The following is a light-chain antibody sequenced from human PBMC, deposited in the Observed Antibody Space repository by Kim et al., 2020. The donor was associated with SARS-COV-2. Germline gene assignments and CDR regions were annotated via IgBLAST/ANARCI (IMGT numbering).Light chain of an antibody. J-gene: IGKJ2*01. CDR1: QSISSY. Sequence: DIQMIQSPSSLSASVGDRVTITCRASQSISSYLNWYQQKPGKAPKLLIYAASSLQSGVPSRFSGSGSGTDFTLSISSLQPEDFATYYSQQSYTTPRTFDQGPRLEI. V-gene: IGKV1-39*01. CDR3: QQSYTTPRT. CDR2: AAS.